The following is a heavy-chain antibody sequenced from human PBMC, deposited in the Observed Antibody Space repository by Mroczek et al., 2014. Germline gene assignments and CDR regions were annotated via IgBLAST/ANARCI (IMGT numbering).Heavy chain of an antibody. CDR1: GGSISSGSYY. Sequence: QVQLVESGPGLVKPSQTLSLTCTVSGGSISSGSYYWSWIRQPAGKGLEWIGRIYTSGSTNYNPSLKSRVTISVDTSKNQFSLKLSSVTAADTAVYYCARVPRWELLYYYGMDVVGPRDHGHRLL. J-gene: IGHJ6*02. D-gene: IGHD1-26*01. V-gene: IGHV4-61*02. CDR2: IYTSGST. CDR3: ARVPRWELLYYYGMDV.